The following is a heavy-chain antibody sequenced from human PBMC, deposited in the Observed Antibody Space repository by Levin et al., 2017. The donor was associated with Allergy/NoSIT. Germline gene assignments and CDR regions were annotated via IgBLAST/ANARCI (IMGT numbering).Heavy chain of an antibody. J-gene: IGHJ4*02. V-gene: IGHV1-18*01. CDR1: GYTFNKHG. CDR3: ARDFATYCGGDCSLDK. CDR2: ISGYNGKT. Sequence: ASVKVSCKTSGYTFNKHGINWVRQTPGQGLEWMGWISGYNGKTNYTRKFQDRVTMTTDTSANTAYMEVRSLTSADTAAYYCARDFATYCGGDCSLDKWGQGTLVTVAS. D-gene: IGHD2-21*02.